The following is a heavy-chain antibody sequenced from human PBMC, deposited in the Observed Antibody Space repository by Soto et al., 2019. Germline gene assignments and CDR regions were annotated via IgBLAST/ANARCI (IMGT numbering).Heavy chain of an antibody. J-gene: IGHJ4*02. Sequence: ASVKVSCKASGGTFSSYTISWVRQAPGQGLEWMGRIIPILGIANYAQKFQGRVTITADKSTSTAYMELSSLRSEDTAVYYCARELRFLEWLFSGGQGTLVTVSS. D-gene: IGHD3-3*01. CDR3: ARELRFLEWLFS. CDR2: IIPILGIA. CDR1: GGTFSSYT. V-gene: IGHV1-69*04.